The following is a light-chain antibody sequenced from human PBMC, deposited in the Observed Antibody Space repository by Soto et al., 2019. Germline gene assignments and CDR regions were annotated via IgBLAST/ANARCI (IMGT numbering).Light chain of an antibody. CDR3: SSYTSSSTHV. V-gene: IGLV2-18*02. CDR2: DVS. J-gene: IGLJ1*01. CDR1: SSDVGGSNG. Sequence: QSVLTQPPSVSGSPGQSVAISCTGTSSDVGGSNGVSWYQQPPGTAPKLMSYDVSNRPSGVPDRFSGSKSGNTASLTISGFQAEDEGDYYCSSYTSSSTHVFGAGTTVTVL.